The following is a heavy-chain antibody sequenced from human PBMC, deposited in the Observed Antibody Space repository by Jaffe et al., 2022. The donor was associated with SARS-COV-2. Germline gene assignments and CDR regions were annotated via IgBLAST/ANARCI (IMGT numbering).Heavy chain of an antibody. CDR2: INHSGST. CDR3: ARVPFNYDFWIYYYYGMDV. J-gene: IGHJ6*02. D-gene: IGHD3-3*01. V-gene: IGHV4-34*01. CDR1: GGSFSGYY. Sequence: QVQLQQWGAGLLKPSETLSLTCAVYGGSFSGYYWSWIRQPPGKGLEWIGEINHSGSTNYNPSLKSRVTISVDTSKNQFSLKLSSVTAADTAVYYCARVPFNYDFWIYYYYGMDVWGQGTTVTVSS.